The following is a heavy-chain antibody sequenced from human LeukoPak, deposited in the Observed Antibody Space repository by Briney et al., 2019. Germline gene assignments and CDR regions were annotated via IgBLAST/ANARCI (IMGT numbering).Heavy chain of an antibody. CDR2: IRYDGSSK. D-gene: IGHD4-17*01. J-gene: IGHJ4*02. CDR1: GLPLSKYV. CDR3: ARYSGNYGLDY. Sequence: GGSLRLSCAPSGLPLSKYVIHWVRQPPGKGLEWVSLIRYDGSSKYYADSVTGRFTISRDNSKNTLYLQMNSLRAEDTAVYYCARYSGNYGLDYWGQGTLVTVSS. V-gene: IGHV3-30*02.